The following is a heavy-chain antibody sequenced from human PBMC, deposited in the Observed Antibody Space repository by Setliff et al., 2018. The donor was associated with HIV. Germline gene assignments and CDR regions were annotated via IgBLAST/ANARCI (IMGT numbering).Heavy chain of an antibody. CDR1: GGSVSSRGYY. CDR2: ILYGGNT. Sequence: KPSETLSLTCTVSGGSVSSRGYYWGWIRQPPGKGPEWIANILYGGNTYYNPSLKSRVTISVDTSKNHFSLKVNSVTAADTAVYFCARPTTGVGGGAAFDIWGQGTMVTVSS. V-gene: IGHV4-39*02. D-gene: IGHD2-8*01. CDR3: ARPTTGVGGGAAFDI. J-gene: IGHJ3*02.